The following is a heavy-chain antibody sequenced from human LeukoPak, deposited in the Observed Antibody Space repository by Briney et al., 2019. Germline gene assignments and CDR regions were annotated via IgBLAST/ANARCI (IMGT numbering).Heavy chain of an antibody. CDR2: ISWDDDK. CDR3: AKAGYGSGSHLRYYYYGMDV. CDR1: GLSLNTAGVG. V-gene: IGHV2-5*02. D-gene: IGHD3-10*01. J-gene: IGHJ6*02. Sequence: SGPTLVKPTQTLTLTCTLSGLSLNTAGVGVGWIRQPPGKALEWLALISWDDDKRYNPSLKTRLPITKDTSKNQVVLTVTNMDPVDTDTYYCAKAGYGSGSHLRYYYYGMDVWGQGTTVTVSS.